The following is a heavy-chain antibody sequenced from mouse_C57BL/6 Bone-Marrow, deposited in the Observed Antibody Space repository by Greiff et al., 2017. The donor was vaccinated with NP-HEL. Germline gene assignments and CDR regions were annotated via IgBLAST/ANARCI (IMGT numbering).Heavy chain of an antibody. CDR2: IDPNSGGT. J-gene: IGHJ2*01. CDR3: ARALTTVVKGYYFDY. Sequence: VQLQQSGAELVKPGASVKLSCKASGYTFTSYWMHWVKQRPGRGLEWIGRIDPNSGGTKYNEKFKSKATLTVDKPSSTAYMQLSSLTSEDSAVYYCARALTTVVKGYYFDYWGQGTTLTVSS. D-gene: IGHD1-1*01. CDR1: GYTFTSYW. V-gene: IGHV1-72*01.